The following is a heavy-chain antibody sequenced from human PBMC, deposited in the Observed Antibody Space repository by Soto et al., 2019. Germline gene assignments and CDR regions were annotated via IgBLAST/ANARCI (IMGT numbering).Heavy chain of an antibody. CDR2: IYSGGST. D-gene: IGHD1-7*01. CDR3: ATLPDWNYRHY. J-gene: IGHJ4*02. Sequence: PGGSLRLSCAASGFTVSSNYMSWVRQAPGKGLEWVSVIYSGGSTYYADAVKGRFTISRDNSKNKLYLQMNSLRVEDTAVYYCATLPDWNYRHYWGQGTLVTVSS. CDR1: GFTVSSNY. V-gene: IGHV3-53*01.